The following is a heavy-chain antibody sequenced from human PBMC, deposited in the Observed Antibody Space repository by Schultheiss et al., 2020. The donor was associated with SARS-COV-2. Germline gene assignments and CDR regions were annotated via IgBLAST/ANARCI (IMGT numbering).Heavy chain of an antibody. CDR1: GGSFSGYY. CDR2: IYYSGST. CDR3: ASLYYDFWSGYYSSGYFQH. V-gene: IGHV4-59*08. D-gene: IGHD3-3*01. J-gene: IGHJ1*01. Sequence: SETLSLTCAVYGGSFSGYYWSWIRQPPGKGLEWIGYIYYSGSTNYNPSLKSRVTISVDTSKNQFSLKLSSVTAADTAVYYCASLYYDFWSGYYSSGYFQHWGQGTLATVSS.